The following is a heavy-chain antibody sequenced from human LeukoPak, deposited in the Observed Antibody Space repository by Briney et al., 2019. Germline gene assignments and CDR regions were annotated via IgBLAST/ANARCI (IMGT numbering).Heavy chain of an antibody. J-gene: IGHJ6*03. D-gene: IGHD2-15*01. Sequence: GGSLRLSCAASGFSFSRTWMSWVRQAPGKGLEWVANIEPDGTEKAYVNSVKGRFTISRDNAKNSLYLQMNSMRAEDTAVYYCARDAGYRSGGSCYSNYMDVWGKGTTVTVSS. CDR1: GFSFSRTW. CDR3: ARDAGYRSGGSCYSNYMDV. CDR2: IEPDGTEK. V-gene: IGHV3-7*01.